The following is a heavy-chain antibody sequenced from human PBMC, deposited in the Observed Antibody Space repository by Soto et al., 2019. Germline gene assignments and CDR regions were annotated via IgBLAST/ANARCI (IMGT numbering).Heavy chain of an antibody. CDR2: IYPSGST. D-gene: IGHD4-17*01. Sequence: QVQLQESGPGLVKPSGTLSLTCAVSGASISTSYWWSWVRQPPGKGLEWIGEIYPSGSTNYTPSPTSRATISLDKSKNQSALKLSSVTAADTAVYYGARGGDYRFDYWGQGTLVTVSS. V-gene: IGHV4-4*02. J-gene: IGHJ4*02. CDR3: ARGGDYRFDY. CDR1: GASISTSYW.